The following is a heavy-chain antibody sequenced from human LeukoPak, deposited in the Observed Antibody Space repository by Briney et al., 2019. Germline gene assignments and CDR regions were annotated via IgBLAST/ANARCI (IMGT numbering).Heavy chain of an antibody. J-gene: IGHJ6*02. Sequence: GRSLRLSCAASGFTFDDYAMHWVRQAPGKGLEWVSGISWNSGSIGYADSVEGRFTISRGNAKNSLYLQMNSLRAEDTALYYCAKVGGWGIVATIFSYCGMDVWGQGTTVTVSS. CDR2: ISWNSGSI. V-gene: IGHV3-9*01. CDR1: GFTFDDYA. CDR3: AKVGGWGIVATIFSYCGMDV. D-gene: IGHD5-12*01.